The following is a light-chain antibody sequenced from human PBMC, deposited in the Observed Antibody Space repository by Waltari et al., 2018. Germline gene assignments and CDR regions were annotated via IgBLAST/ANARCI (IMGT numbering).Light chain of an antibody. CDR2: EVT. J-gene: IGLJ2*01. Sequence: QSALTQPASVSGSPGQSITISCTGSGSDIGGSNLVSWYQQHPGKAPKLMIYEVTKRPSVVSIRCSGSKSGNTAALTISGLQAEDEGDYFCCSHAGSETYVVFGGGTKLTVL. CDR3: CSHAGSETYVV. V-gene: IGLV2-23*02. CDR1: GSDIGGSNL.